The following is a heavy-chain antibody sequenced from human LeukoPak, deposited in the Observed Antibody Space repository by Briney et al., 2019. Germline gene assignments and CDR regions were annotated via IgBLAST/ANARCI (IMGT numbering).Heavy chain of an antibody. V-gene: IGHV4-39*01. D-gene: IGHD3-10*02. J-gene: IGHJ4*02. CDR2: IYYSGST. CDR1: GGSISSSSYY. Sequence: SETLSLTCTVSGGSISSSSYYWGWIRQPPGKGLEWIGSIYYSGSTYYNPSLKSRVTISVDTSKNQFSLKLSSVTAADTAVYYCARRGVLFGELYWGQGTLVTVSS. CDR3: ARRGVLFGELY.